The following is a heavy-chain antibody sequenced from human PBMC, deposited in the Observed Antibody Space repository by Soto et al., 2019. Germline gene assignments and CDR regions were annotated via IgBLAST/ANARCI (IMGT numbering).Heavy chain of an antibody. Sequence: EVQLLESGGGWVQPGGSLRLSCAASGFTFSNYAMSWVRQAPGKGLEWVSSISDGGDITYYAGSVEGRFTISRDNSKNTLFLQMHSLRAEDTAIYYCAKHLYRYFYGMDVWGRGTTVTVSS. CDR2: ISDGGDIT. D-gene: IGHD4-4*01. V-gene: IGHV3-23*01. CDR1: GFTFSNYA. CDR3: AKHLYRYFYGMDV. J-gene: IGHJ6*02.